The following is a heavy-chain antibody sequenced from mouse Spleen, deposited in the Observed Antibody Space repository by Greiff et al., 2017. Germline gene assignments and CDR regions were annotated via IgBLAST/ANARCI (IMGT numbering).Heavy chain of an antibody. V-gene: IGHV14-4*01. CDR3: TTSMVTTGPWFAY. D-gene: IGHD2-2*01. CDR1: GFNIKDDY. CDR2: IDPENGDT. J-gene: IGHJ3*01. Sequence: EVKLQQSGAELVRPGASVKLSCTASGFNIKDDYMHWVKQRPEQGLEWIGWIDPENGDTEYASKFQGKATITADTSSNTAYLQLSSLTSEDTAVYYCTTSMVTTGPWFAYWGQGTLVTVSA.